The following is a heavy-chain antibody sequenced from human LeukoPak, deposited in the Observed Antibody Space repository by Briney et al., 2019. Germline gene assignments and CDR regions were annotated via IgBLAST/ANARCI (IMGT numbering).Heavy chain of an antibody. Sequence: GASVKVSCKASAYTFTGYYMHWVRQAPGQGLEWMGWINPNSGGTNYAQKFQGRVTMTGDTSISTAYMELSTLRSDDTAVYYCARSSGWSLFDYWGQGTLVTVSS. D-gene: IGHD6-19*01. CDR2: INPNSGGT. CDR1: AYTFTGYY. J-gene: IGHJ4*02. CDR3: ARSSGWSLFDY. V-gene: IGHV1-2*02.